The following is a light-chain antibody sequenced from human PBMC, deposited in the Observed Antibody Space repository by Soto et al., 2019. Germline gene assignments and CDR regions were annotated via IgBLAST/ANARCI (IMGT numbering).Light chain of an antibody. Sequence: QSFLAQPASVSGSPGQSITISCTGTSTDIGGYRYVSWYQQHPGKVPKLIIYEVSNRPSGVSDRFSGSKSDNTASLTISGLQAEDEADYYCSSYRTISTLVFGGGTKVTVL. CDR1: STDIGGYRY. V-gene: IGLV2-14*01. CDR3: SSYRTISTLV. CDR2: EVS. J-gene: IGLJ3*02.